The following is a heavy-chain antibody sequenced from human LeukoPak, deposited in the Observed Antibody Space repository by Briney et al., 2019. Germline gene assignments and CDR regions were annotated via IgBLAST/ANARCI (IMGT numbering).Heavy chain of an antibody. CDR1: GGSISIYY. Sequence: SETLSLTCTVSGGSISIYYWSWIRQPPGKGLEWIGYIYYSGSTNYNPSLKSRVTISVDTSKNQFSLKLSSVTAADTAVYYCARGRWGFDYWGQGTLVTVSS. CDR2: IYYSGST. V-gene: IGHV4-59*01. D-gene: IGHD7-27*01. CDR3: ARGRWGFDY. J-gene: IGHJ4*02.